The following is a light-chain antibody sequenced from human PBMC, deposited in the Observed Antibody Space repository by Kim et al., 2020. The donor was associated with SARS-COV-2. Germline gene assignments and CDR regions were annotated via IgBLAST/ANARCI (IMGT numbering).Light chain of an antibody. CDR3: LLYLGYGSWV. CDR2: NTD. CDR1: SGSVSTSHN. Sequence: QTVVTQEPSFSVSPGGTVTLTCGLSSGSVSTSHNPSWYQQTPGQAPRTLIYNTDTRSSGVPDRFSGSIVGNKAALTITGAQAEDESDYYCLLYLGYGSWVFGGGTKVTVL. J-gene: IGLJ3*02. V-gene: IGLV8-61*01.